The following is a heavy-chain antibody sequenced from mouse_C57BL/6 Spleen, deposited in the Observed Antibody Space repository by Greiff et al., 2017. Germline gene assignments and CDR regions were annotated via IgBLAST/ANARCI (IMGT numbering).Heavy chain of an antibody. Sequence: QVQLQQPGAELVRPGSSVKMSCKASGYTFTSYWMHWVKQRPKQGLEWIGNIDPSDSETHYNQKFKDKATLTVDKSSSTAYMQLSSLTSENSAVYYCARNYYGRSYDAMDYWGQGTSVTVSS. D-gene: IGHD1-1*01. J-gene: IGHJ4*01. CDR2: IDPSDSET. V-gene: IGHV1-52*01. CDR3: ARNYYGRSYDAMDY. CDR1: GYTFTSYW.